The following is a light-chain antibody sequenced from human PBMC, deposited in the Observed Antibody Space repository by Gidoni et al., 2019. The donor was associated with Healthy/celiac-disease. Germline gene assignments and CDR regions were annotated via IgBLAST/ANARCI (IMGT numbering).Light chain of an antibody. CDR2: GNT. CDR3: QSYDSSMSGWV. V-gene: IGLV1-40*01. J-gene: IGLJ3*02. CDR1: SSNIGAGYD. Sequence: QSVLTQPPSASAAPGQRVTISCTGSSSNIGAGYDVHWYQQRPGTAPKLLIHGNTNRPSGVPDRFSGSKSSTSASLAITGLQAEDEADYYCQSYDSSMSGWVFGGGTKLTVL.